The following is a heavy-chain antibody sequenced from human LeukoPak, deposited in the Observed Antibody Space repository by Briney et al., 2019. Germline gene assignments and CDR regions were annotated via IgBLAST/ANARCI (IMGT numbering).Heavy chain of an antibody. J-gene: IGHJ6*02. V-gene: IGHV3-30*18. D-gene: IGHD3-3*01. CDR3: AKDQGDYDFWSGYYNYYYYGMDV. CDR1: GSTFSSYG. CDR2: ISYDGSNK. Sequence: GGSLRLPCAASGSTFSSYGMHWVRQAPGKGLEWVAVISYDGSNKYYADSVKGRFTISRDNSKNTLYLQMNSLRAEDTAVYYCAKDQGDYDFWSGYYNYYYYGMDVWGQGTTVTVSS.